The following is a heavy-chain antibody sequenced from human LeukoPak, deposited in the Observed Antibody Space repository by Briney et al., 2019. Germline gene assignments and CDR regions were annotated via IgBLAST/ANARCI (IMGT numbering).Heavy chain of an antibody. Sequence: GGSLRLSCAASGFTFSSYEMNWVRQAPGKGPEWVSYISNTGSTIYYADSVKGRFTISRDNAKSSLYLQMNSLKAEDTALYYCARRNYDYYFDYWGQGTLVTVSS. CDR2: ISNTGSTI. J-gene: IGHJ4*02. CDR1: GFTFSSYE. CDR3: ARRNYDYYFDY. V-gene: IGHV3-48*03. D-gene: IGHD3-3*01.